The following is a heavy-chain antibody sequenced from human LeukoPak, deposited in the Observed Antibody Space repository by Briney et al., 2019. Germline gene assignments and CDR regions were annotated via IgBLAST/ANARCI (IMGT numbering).Heavy chain of an antibody. CDR2: INSDGSST. CDR1: WITLRCYL. CDR3: SRDQYDSGVGGD. J-gene: IGHJ4*02. V-gene: IGHV3-74*01. Sequence: GSLRLSCASSWITLRCYLDPWVRQAPGKGLVLVSRINSDGSSTSYADSVKGRFTISRDNAKNTLYLQMNSLRAGDTAVYYCSRDQYDSGVGGDWGQGTLVTVSS. D-gene: IGHD3-22*01.